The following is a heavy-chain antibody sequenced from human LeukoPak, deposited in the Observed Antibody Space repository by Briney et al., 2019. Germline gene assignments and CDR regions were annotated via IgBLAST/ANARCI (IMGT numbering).Heavy chain of an antibody. D-gene: IGHD1-1*01. V-gene: IGHV4-34*01. CDR2: INHSGST. CDR3: ARATFLSRGSGYYYYYTDV. J-gene: IGHJ6*03. Sequence: PSETLSLTCAVYGGSFSGYYWSWIRQPPGKGLEWIGEINHSGSTNYNRSLKSRVTISVDTSKNQFSLKLSSVTAADTAVYYCARATFLSRGSGYYYYYTDVWGKGTTVTVSS. CDR1: GGSFSGYY.